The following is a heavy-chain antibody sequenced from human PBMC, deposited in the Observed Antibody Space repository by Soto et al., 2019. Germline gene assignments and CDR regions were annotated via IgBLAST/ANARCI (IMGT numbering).Heavy chain of an antibody. J-gene: IGHJ5*02. CDR2: INPHGGST. V-gene: IGHV1-46*01. CDR1: GDTFTSYY. D-gene: IGHD3-3*01. Sequence: QVQLVQSGAEVKRPGASVKVSCKAPGDTFTSYYLNWVRQAPGQGLEWMGVINPHGGSTKYAQKFQGRITLTTYTSRSPVYMELRSLRSDETAIYYCARSSGGNFGIIIEGSNWFDPWGQGTLVSVSS. CDR3: ARSSGGNFGIIIEGSNWFDP.